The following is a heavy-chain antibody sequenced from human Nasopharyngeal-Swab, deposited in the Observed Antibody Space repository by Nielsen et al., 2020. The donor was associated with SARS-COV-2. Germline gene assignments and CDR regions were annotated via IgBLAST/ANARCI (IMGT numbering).Heavy chain of an antibody. CDR3: AKREITMVRGVIGCFDY. J-gene: IGHJ4*02. D-gene: IGHD3-10*01. Sequence: WIRQPPGKGLEWVSAISGSGGSTYYADSVKGRFTISRDNSKNTLYLQMNSLRAEDTAVYYCAKREITMVRGVIGCFDYWGQGTLVTVSS. CDR2: ISGSGGST. V-gene: IGHV3-23*01.